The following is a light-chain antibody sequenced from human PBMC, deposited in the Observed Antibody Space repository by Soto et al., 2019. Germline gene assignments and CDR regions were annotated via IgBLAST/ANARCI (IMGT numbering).Light chain of an antibody. J-gene: IGLJ2*01. Sequence: SYELTQPPSVSVSPGQTASITCSGDKLGDKYVCWYHQKPGQSPVLVIYQDRKRPSGIPERFSGSNSGNTATLTISETQAMDEGDYYCQAWDGNTVVFGGGTKLTVL. V-gene: IGLV3-1*01. CDR2: QDR. CDR3: QAWDGNTVV. CDR1: KLGDKY.